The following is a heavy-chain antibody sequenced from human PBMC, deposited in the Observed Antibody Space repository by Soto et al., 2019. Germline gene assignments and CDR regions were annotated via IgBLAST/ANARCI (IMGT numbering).Heavy chain of an antibody. J-gene: IGHJ6*02. CDR1: GITFSSYR. D-gene: IGHD5-18*01. Sequence: GSLRLSYSASGITFSSYRLNWVRQSPWKVPEWVSSISSSSSYIYYADSVKGRFPLSRDNAKNSLYLQMHSLRAEDTVVYYCAQDLRGYCYGDYYYGMYVWGQGTTVTVSS. CDR2: ISSSSSYI. V-gene: IGHV3-21*01. CDR3: AQDLRGYCYGDYYYGMYV.